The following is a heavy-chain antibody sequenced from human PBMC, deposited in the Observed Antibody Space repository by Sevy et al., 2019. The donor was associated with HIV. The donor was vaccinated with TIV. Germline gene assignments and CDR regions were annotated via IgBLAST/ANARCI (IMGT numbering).Heavy chain of an antibody. J-gene: IGHJ4*02. CDR1: GFTFSSYW. CDR3: ARWGSSWYWGDFGFDY. D-gene: IGHD6-13*01. CDR2: IKQDGSEK. Sequence: GGSLRLSCAASGFTFSSYWMSWVRQAPGKGLEWVANIKQDGSEKYYGDSVKGRFTISRDNAKNSLYLQMNSLRAEDTAVYYCARWGSSWYWGDFGFDYWGQGTLVTVS. V-gene: IGHV3-7*01.